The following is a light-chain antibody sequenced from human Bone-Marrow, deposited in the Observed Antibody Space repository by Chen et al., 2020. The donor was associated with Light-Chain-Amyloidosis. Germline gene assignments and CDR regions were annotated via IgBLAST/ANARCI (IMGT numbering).Light chain of an antibody. CDR3: QVWDATNNLVV. CDR1: NIGRKS. V-gene: IGLV3-21*02. CDR2: ADS. J-gene: IGLJ2*01. Sequence: SYVLTQPPSVSVAPRQTATMTCGGDNIGRKSVNWYLQKPGQAPALVVYADSARPSGIPERFSGSNSGNTATLTVGRVEAGDEADYYCQVWDATNNLVVFGGGTKLTVL.